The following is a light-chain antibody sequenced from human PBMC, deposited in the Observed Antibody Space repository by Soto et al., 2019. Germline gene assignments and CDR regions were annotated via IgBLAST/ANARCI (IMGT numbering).Light chain of an antibody. CDR3: QQYGSSLLT. CDR1: QSVSSGS. V-gene: IGKV3-20*01. CDR2: DAS. J-gene: IGKJ4*01. Sequence: EIVVTQSPATLSVSPGERATLSCRASQSVSSGSLAWYQQKPGQAPRLLIYDASSRATGIPDRFSGSGSGTDFTLTISRLEPEDFAVYYCQQYGSSLLTFGGGTKVDIK.